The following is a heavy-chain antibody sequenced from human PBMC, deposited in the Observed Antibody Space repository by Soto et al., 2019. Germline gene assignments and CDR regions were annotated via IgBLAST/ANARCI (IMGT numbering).Heavy chain of an antibody. CDR2: INQVESEK. CDR1: GFAFIKYW. J-gene: IGHJ4*02. V-gene: IGHV3-7*03. Sequence: WWSLGLSCAAYGFAFIKYWINWVRQAPGKGLEWVANINQVESEKSYVDSVKARFTISRDNAKNSLYLQMDNLRAEDTAVYYCTRGISTPGIDSWGQGTLVTVSS. CDR3: TRGISTPGIDS. D-gene: IGHD2-15*01.